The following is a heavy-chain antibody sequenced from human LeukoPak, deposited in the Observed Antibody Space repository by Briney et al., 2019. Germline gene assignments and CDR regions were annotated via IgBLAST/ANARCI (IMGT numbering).Heavy chain of an antibody. CDR2: ISGSGGST. V-gene: IGHV3-23*01. Sequence: PGGSLRLSCAASGFTFSSYAMSWVRQAPGKGLEWVSAISGSGGSTYYADSVKGRFTISRDNSKNTLYLQMNSLRAEDTAVYYCAKDFSSSWYSVGYFQHWGQGTLVTVSS. CDR3: AKDFSSSWYSVGYFQH. CDR1: GFTFSSYA. J-gene: IGHJ1*01. D-gene: IGHD6-13*01.